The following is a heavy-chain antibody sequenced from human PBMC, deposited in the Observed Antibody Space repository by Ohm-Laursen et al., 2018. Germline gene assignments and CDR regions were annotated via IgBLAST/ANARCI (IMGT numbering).Heavy chain of an antibody. Sequence: SLRLSCAASPLSFSGDSMNWVRQAPGKGLEWVSSISSSSSYIYYADSVKDRFTSSRDNAKNSLYLQMNSLRAEDTAVYYCVKDAGGTYDYWGQGTLVTVSS. J-gene: IGHJ4*02. CDR2: ISSSSSYI. CDR1: PLSFSGDS. V-gene: IGHV3-21*01. CDR3: VKDAGGTYDY.